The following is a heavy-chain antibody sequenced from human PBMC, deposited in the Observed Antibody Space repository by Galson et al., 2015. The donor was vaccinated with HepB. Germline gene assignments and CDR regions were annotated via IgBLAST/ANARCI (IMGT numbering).Heavy chain of an antibody. Sequence: SLRLSCAASGFSFSAYSMNWVRQAPGEGLEWVAFIDRDGTTVIYADSVKGRFTVSRDNAENSLYLQMNSLRDEDTTLYYCARDRVGGSFDYWGQGALVTVSS. D-gene: IGHD3-16*01. V-gene: IGHV3-48*02. J-gene: IGHJ4*02. CDR2: IDRDGTTV. CDR1: GFSFSAYS. CDR3: ARDRVGGSFDY.